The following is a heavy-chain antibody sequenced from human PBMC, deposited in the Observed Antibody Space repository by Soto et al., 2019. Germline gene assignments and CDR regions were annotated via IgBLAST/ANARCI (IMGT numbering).Heavy chain of an antibody. Sequence: QVQLVQSGAEVKKPGASVKVSCKASGYTFTSYGISWVRQAPGQGLEWLGGIIPIFGTANYAQKFQGRVTITADESTSTAYMELSSLRSEDTAVYYCARALSEYSYGAYFDYWGQGTLVTVSS. CDR2: IIPIFGTA. J-gene: IGHJ4*02. V-gene: IGHV1-69*13. CDR3: ARALSEYSYGAYFDY. CDR1: GYTFTSYG. D-gene: IGHD5-18*01.